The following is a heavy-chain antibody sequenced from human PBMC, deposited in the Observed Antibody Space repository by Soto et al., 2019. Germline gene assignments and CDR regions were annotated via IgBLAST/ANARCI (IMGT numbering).Heavy chain of an antibody. Sequence: ASVKVSCKASGYTFTSYGISWVRQAPGQGLEWMGWINPYNGNTKYAQKLQGRVTMTTDTSTSTAYMELRSLRSDDTAVYYCARGTYPWSFDYWGQGTLVTVSS. J-gene: IGHJ4*02. CDR1: GYTFTSYG. V-gene: IGHV1-18*01. CDR2: INPYNGNT. CDR3: ARGTYPWSFDY. D-gene: IGHD3-3*01.